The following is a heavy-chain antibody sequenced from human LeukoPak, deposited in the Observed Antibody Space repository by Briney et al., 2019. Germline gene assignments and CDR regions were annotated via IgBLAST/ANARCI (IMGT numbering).Heavy chain of an antibody. J-gene: IGHJ6*03. CDR3: ARVYDYYYYYYMDV. Sequence: ASVKVSCKASGGTYSSYAISWVRQAPGQGLEWMGGIIPIFGTANYAQKFQGRVTITTDESTSTAYMELSSLRSEDTAVYYCARVYDYYYYYYMDVWGKGTTVTVSS. V-gene: IGHV1-69*05. CDR2: IIPIFGTA. CDR1: GGTYSSYA.